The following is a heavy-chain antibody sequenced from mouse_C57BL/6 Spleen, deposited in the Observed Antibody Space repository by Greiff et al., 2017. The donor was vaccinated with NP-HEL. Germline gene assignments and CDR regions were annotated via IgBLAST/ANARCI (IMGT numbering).Heavy chain of an antibody. V-gene: IGHV1-61*01. J-gene: IGHJ2*01. D-gene: IGHD6-1*01. Sequence: QVQLQQAGAELVRPGSSVKLSCKASGYTFTSYWMDWVKQRPGQGLEWIGNIYPSDSETHYNQKFKDKATLTVDKSSSTAYMQLSSLTSEDAAVYYCARLAGYYFDYWGQGTTLTVSS. CDR1: GYTFTSYW. CDR3: ARLAGYYFDY. CDR2: IYPSDSET.